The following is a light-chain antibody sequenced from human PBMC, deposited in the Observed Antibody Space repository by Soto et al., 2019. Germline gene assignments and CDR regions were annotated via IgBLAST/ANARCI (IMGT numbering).Light chain of an antibody. CDR3: QQYYSTPRT. CDR2: WAS. J-gene: IGKJ1*01. Sequence: SPLSCKSNQSLLDSSNNKDYLTWYQQKPGQPPKLIIYWASTREFGVPDRFSGSGSGTDFTLTISSLQAEDVAVYYCQQYYSTPRTFGHGTKVEIK. CDR1: QSLLDSSNNKDY. V-gene: IGKV4-1*01.